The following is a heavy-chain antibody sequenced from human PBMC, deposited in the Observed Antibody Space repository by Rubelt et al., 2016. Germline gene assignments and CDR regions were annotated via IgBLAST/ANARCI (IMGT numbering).Heavy chain of an antibody. J-gene: IGHJ3*02. V-gene: IGHV1-46*01. Sequence: QVQLVQSGAEVKKPGASVKVSCKASGYTFTSYYMHWVRQAPGQGLEWMGIINPSGGSTSYAQKFQGRVTMTRDTSTSTVYMELSSLRSEDTAVYYCAGDVIVVVPAAPDAFDIGGQGTMVTVSS. CDR3: AGDVIVVVPAAPDAFDI. CDR2: INPSGGST. D-gene: IGHD2-2*01. CDR1: GYTFTSYY.